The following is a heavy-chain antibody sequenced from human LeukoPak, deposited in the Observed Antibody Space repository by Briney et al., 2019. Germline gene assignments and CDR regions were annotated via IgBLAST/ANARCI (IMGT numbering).Heavy chain of an antibody. CDR1: GYTFTSYD. Sequence: ASVKVSCKASGYTFTSYDINWVRQATGQGLEWMGWMNPNSGNTGYAQKFQGRVTMTRNTSISTAYMELSSLRSEDTAVYYCARGPQFRYFDWLLSYYGMDVWGQGTTVTVSS. CDR2: MNPNSGNT. V-gene: IGHV1-8*01. D-gene: IGHD3-9*01. CDR3: ARGPQFRYFDWLLSYYGMDV. J-gene: IGHJ6*02.